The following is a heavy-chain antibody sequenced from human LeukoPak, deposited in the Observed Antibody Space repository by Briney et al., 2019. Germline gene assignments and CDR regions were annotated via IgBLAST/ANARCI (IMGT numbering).Heavy chain of an antibody. CDR3: ARNPSSIAAAGLNFDY. D-gene: IGHD6-13*01. V-gene: IGHV3-23*01. J-gene: IGHJ4*02. Sequence: GGSLRLSCAASGFTFSSYAMSWVRQATGKGLEWVSAISGRGGSTYYADSVKGRFTISRDNSKNTLYLQMNSLRAEDTAVYYCARNPSSIAAAGLNFDYWGQGTLVTVSS. CDR1: GFTFSSYA. CDR2: ISGRGGST.